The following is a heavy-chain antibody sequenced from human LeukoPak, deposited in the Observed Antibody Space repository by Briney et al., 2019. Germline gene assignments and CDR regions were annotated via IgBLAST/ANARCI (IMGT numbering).Heavy chain of an antibody. J-gene: IGHJ4*02. CDR2: IYPDDSDT. V-gene: IGHV5-51*01. CDR1: GYSFTSYW. CDR3: ARHDSSSWSTSDY. Sequence: GESLKISCKGSGYSFTSYWIGWVRQMPGKGLEWMGIIYPDDSDTRYSPSFQGQVTISADKSISTAYLQWSSLKASDTAVFYCARHDSSSWSTSDYWGQGTLVTVSS. D-gene: IGHD6-13*01.